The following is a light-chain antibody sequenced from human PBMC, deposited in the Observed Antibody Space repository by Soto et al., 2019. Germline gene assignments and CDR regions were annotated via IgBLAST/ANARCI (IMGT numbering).Light chain of an antibody. J-gene: IGLJ1*01. Sequence: QAVVTQEPSVTVSPGGTVTLTCDSITGPVTSGHYPYWFQQKPGQAPTTLIFDTDKRHSWTPARFSGALLGGKAALTLSGAQPDDEAEYYCLLSYHGGPYVFGTGTKLTVL. CDR1: TGPVTSGHY. CDR2: DTD. V-gene: IGLV7-46*01. CDR3: LLSYHGGPYV.